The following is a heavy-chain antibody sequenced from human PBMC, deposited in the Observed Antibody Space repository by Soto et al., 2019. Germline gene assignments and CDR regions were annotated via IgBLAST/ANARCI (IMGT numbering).Heavy chain of an antibody. CDR1: GFTFSSYA. Sequence: EVQLLESGGGLVQPGGSLRLSCAASGFTFSSYAMSWVRQAPGKGLEWVSAISGSGGSTYYADSVKGRFTISRDNSKNTLYLQMNSVSAEDTAVYYCAKSLWDRPDVVVPAAPVLVMDVSGQGTTVTVSS. J-gene: IGHJ6*02. D-gene: IGHD2-2*01. V-gene: IGHV3-23*01. CDR3: AKSLWDRPDVVVPAAPVLVMDV. CDR2: ISGSGGST.